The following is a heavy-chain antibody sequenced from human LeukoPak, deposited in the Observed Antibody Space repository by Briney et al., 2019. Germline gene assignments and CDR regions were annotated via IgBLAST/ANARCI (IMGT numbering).Heavy chain of an antibody. CDR1: GGTFSSYA. CDR3: ARFGAVGEFDY. J-gene: IGHJ4*02. V-gene: IGHV1-69*13. CDR2: IIPIFGTA. D-gene: IGHD3-16*01. Sequence: GASVKVSCKASGGTFSSYAISWVRQAPGQGLEWMGGIIPIFGTANYAQKFQGRVTITADESTSTGYMELSSLRSEDTAVYYCARFGAVGEFDYWGQGTLVTVSS.